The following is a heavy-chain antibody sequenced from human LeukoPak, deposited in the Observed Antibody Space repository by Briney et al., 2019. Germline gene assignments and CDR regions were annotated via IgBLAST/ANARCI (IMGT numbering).Heavy chain of an antibody. CDR1: GFTFSDYY. D-gene: IGHD3-22*01. J-gene: IGHJ2*01. CDR2: ISSSGSTI. V-gene: IGHV3-11*04. CDR3: ARERGGVDYYDSSGSMLPGVGYFDL. Sequence: GGSLRLSCAASGFTFSDYYMSWIRQAPGKGLEWVSYISSSGSTIYYADSVKGRFTISRDNAKNSLYLQMNSLRAEDTAVYYCARERGGVDYYDSSGSMLPGVGYFDLWGRGTLVTVSS.